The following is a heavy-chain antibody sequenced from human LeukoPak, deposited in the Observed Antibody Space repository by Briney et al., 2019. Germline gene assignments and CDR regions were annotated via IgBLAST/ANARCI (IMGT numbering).Heavy chain of an antibody. CDR2: ISSSGSTI. V-gene: IGHV3-11*01. J-gene: IGHJ4*02. CDR1: GFTFSDYY. Sequence: KSGGSLRLSCAASGFTFSDYYMSWIRQAPGKGLEWVSYISSSGSTIYYADSVKGRFTISRDNAKNSVYLQMNSLRAEDTAVYYCAREIYYDSSGYHYRYYFDYWGQGTLVTVSS. CDR3: AREIYYDSSGYHYRYYFDY. D-gene: IGHD3-22*01.